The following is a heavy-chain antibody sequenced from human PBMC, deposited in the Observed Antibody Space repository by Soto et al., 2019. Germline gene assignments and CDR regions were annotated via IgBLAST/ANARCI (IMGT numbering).Heavy chain of an antibody. CDR2: TYYRSKWYN. Sequence: SQTLSLTCAISGDSVSSNSAAWNWIRQSPSRGLEWLGRTYYRSKWYNDYAVSVKSRITINPDTSKNQFSLQLNSVTPEDTAVYYCARFRGATGTTQKRRYYYYGMDVRGQGTTVTVSS. CDR1: GDSVSSNSAA. D-gene: IGHD1-7*01. CDR3: ARFRGATGTTQKRRYYYYGMDV. V-gene: IGHV6-1*01. J-gene: IGHJ6*02.